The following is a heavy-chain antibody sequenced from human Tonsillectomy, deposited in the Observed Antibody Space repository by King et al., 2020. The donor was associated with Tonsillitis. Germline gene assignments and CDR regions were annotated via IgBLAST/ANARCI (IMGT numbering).Heavy chain of an antibody. CDR3: ARDLRYFDWFCFDY. CDR2: INQDGSEQ. V-gene: IGHV3-7*01. Sequence: VQLVESGGGLVQPGGSLRLSCAASGFTFSSYWMTWVRQAPGKGLEWVANINQDGSEQSYVDSVKGRFTISRDNAKNSLYLQMNSLRAEDTAVYYCARDLRYFDWFCFDYWGQGTLVTVSS. D-gene: IGHD3-9*01. J-gene: IGHJ4*02. CDR1: GFTFSSYW.